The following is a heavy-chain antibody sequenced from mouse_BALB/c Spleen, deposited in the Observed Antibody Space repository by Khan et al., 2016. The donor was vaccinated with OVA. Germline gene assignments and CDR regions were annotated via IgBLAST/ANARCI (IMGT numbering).Heavy chain of an antibody. J-gene: IGHJ1*01. D-gene: IGHD1-1*01. CDR3: ARRYYYGHWYFDV. CDR1: GYSITSDYA. CDR2: ISYSGSA. V-gene: IGHV3-2*02. Sequence: EVQLQESGPGLVKPSQSLSLTCTVTGYSITSDYAWNWIRQFPGNKLEWMGYISYSGSAKYNPSLQSRISITRDTSENTFFLQLNSVTTEDSGTSYCARRYYYGHWYFDVWGAGTTVTVSS.